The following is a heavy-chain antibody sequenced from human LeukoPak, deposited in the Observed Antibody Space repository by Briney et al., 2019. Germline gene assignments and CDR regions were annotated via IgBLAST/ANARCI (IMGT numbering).Heavy chain of an antibody. CDR1: GFTFSNAW. D-gene: IGHD6-13*01. CDR2: IYSGDRT. Sequence: GGSLRLSCAASGFTFSNAWMSWVRQAPGKGLEWVSLIYSGDRTAYADSVKGRFTISRDDSKNTLDLQMSSLRPEDTAVYYCVYSRTWRGFDYWGQGALVTVSS. CDR3: VYSRTWRGFDY. J-gene: IGHJ4*02. V-gene: IGHV3-53*01.